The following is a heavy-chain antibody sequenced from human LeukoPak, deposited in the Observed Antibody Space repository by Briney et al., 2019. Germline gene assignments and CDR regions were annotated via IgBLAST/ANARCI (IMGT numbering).Heavy chain of an antibody. CDR3: AKDDQFSGMESGVSDY. CDR2: ISSSSTII. J-gene: IGHJ4*02. D-gene: IGHD1-26*01. CDR1: GFTFSTFG. Sequence: GGSLRLSCAASGFTFSTFGMNWVRQAPGKGLEWVSFISSSSTIIYYADSVKGRFTISRDTAKNSLYLQMNSLRAEDTAVYYCAKDDQFSGMESGVSDYWGQGTLVTVSS. V-gene: IGHV3-48*04.